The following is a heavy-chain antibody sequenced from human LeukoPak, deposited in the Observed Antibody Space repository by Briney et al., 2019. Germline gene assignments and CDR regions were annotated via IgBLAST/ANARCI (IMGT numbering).Heavy chain of an antibody. J-gene: IGHJ4*02. CDR3: ARDPDWNDGFVYFDY. Sequence: PGGSLRLSCAASGFTFSSYGMHWVRQAPGKGLEWVAVIWYDGSNKYYADSVKGRFTISRDNSKNTLYLQMNSLRAEDTAVYYCARDPDWNDGFVYFDYWGQGTLVTVSS. CDR2: IWYDGSNK. D-gene: IGHD1-1*01. CDR1: GFTFSSYG. V-gene: IGHV3-33*01.